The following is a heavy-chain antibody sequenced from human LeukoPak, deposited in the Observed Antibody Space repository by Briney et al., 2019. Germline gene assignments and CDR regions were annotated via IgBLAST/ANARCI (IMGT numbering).Heavy chain of an antibody. J-gene: IGHJ4*02. CDR2: IYYSGST. CDR1: GGSISSYY. V-gene: IGHV4-59*08. Sequence: SETLSLTCTVWGGSISSYYWRGVRQPRGKGRERIGYIYYSGSTNYNPSLKSRVPISVDTSKNQFSLKLSSVTAADTAVYYCARHRETDYLDYWGQGTLVTVSS. CDR3: ARHRETDYLDY.